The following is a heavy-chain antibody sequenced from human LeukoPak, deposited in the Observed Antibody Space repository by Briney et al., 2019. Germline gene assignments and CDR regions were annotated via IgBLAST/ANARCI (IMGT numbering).Heavy chain of an antibody. CDR1: GGTFSSYA. V-gene: IGHV1-69*01. Sequence: ASVKVSCKASGGTFSSYAISWVRQAPGQGLEWMGGIIPIFGTANYAQKFQGRVTITADESTSTAYTELSSLRSEDTAVYYCARSSTYCGGDCYSAKYYFDYWGQGTLVTVSS. CDR2: IIPIFGTA. CDR3: ARSSTYCGGDCYSAKYYFDY. D-gene: IGHD2-21*02. J-gene: IGHJ4*02.